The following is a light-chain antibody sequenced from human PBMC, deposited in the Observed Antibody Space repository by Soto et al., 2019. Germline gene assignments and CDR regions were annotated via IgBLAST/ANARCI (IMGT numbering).Light chain of an antibody. CDR1: QSISSY. J-gene: IGKJ1*01. CDR2: AAS. CDR3: QQSYSTPPT. Sequence: DIQMTQSPSSPSASVGDRVTITCRASQSISSYLNWYQQKPGKAPKPLIYAASSLQSGVPSRFSGSGSGTDFTLTISSRQPDDFATYYCQQSYSTPPTFGQGTKVDIK. V-gene: IGKV1-39*01.